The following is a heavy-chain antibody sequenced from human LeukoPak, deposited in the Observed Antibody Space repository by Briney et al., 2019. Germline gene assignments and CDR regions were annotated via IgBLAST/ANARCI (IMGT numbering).Heavy chain of an antibody. Sequence: PGRSLRLSCAASGFTFSSYGMHWVRQAPGKGLEWVAVIWYDGSNKYYADSVKGPFTISRDDSKNTLYLQMNSLRAEDTAVYYCARGRDYGSGIEDVWGQGTTVTVSS. CDR1: GFTFSSYG. D-gene: IGHD3-10*01. V-gene: IGHV3-33*01. CDR2: IWYDGSNK. CDR3: ARGRDYGSGIEDV. J-gene: IGHJ6*02.